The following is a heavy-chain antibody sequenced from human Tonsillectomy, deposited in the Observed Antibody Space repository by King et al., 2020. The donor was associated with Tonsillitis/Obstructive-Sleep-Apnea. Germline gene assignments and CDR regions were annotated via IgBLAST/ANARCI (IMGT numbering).Heavy chain of an antibody. V-gene: IGHV3-15*01. D-gene: IGHD2-15*01. CDR1: GFTFSDVW. CDR3: TTDADQTGVVVAVAMGDDAFEI. Sequence: VQLVESGGGLVKPGGSLRLSCAASGFTFSDVWMSWVRQAPGKGLEWVGRIKRKTDGGTTDYAAPVKGRFTISRDDSKNTLYLQMNSLKTEDTAVYYCTTDADQTGVVVAVAMGDDAFEIWGQGTMVTVSS. CDR2: IKRKTDGGTT. J-gene: IGHJ3*02.